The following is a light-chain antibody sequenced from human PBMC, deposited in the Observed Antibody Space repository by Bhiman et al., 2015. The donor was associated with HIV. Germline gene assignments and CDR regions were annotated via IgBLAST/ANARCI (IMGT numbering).Light chain of an antibody. Sequence: SYELTQPPSVSVAPGKTATITCGGNNIGSKSVHWYQQKPGQAPVLVIHFDRDRPSGIPERFSGSNSGNTATLTISRVEAGDEADYYCQVWDNTNDHQGVFGTGTKVTVL. CDR2: FDR. CDR1: NIGSKS. CDR3: QVWDNTNDHQGV. V-gene: IGLV3-21*04. J-gene: IGLJ1*01.